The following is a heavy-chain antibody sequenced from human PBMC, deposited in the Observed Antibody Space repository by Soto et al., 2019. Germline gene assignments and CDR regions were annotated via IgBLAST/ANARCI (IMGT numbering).Heavy chain of an antibody. J-gene: IGHJ3*02. D-gene: IGHD3-22*01. CDR1: GFTFSSYG. V-gene: IGHV3-33*01. Sequence: QVQLVESGGGVVQPGRSLRLSCAASGFTFSSYGMHWVRQAPGKGLEWVAVIWYDGSNKYYADSVKGRFTISRDNSKNTLYLQMNSLRAEDTAVYYCARDADYYGDAFEIWGQGTMVTVSS. CDR2: IWYDGSNK. CDR3: ARDADYYGDAFEI.